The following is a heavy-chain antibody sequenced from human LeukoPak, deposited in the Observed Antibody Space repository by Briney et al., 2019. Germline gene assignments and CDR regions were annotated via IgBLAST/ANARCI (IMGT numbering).Heavy chain of an antibody. CDR3: AKDRLRVTTAVYYYGMDV. D-gene: IGHD4-17*01. J-gene: IGHJ6*02. CDR1: GFTFSTYG. Sequence: GGSLRLSCAASGFTFSTYGMHWVRQAPGKGLEWVAFIQNDEIDKFYADSVKGRFIVSRDNSKNTLYLQMNSLRAEDTAVYYCAKDRLRVTTAVYYYGMDVWGQGTTVTVSS. V-gene: IGHV3-30*02. CDR2: IQNDEIDK.